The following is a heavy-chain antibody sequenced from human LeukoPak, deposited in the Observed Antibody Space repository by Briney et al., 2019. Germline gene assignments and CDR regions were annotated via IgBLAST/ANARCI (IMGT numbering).Heavy chain of an antibody. Sequence: GGFLRLSCAASGFTFSSYAMSWVRQAPGKGLEWVSAISGSGGSTYYADSVKGRFTISRDNSKNTLYLQMNSLRAEDTAVYYCATSTVTNSDYYYYGMDVWGQGTTVTVSS. CDR1: GFTFSSYA. CDR3: ATSTVTNSDYYYYGMDV. V-gene: IGHV3-23*01. D-gene: IGHD4-4*01. J-gene: IGHJ6*02. CDR2: ISGSGGST.